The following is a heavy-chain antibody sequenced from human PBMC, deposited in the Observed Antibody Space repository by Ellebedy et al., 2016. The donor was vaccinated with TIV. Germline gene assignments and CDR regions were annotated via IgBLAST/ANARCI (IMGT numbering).Heavy chain of an antibody. V-gene: IGHV1-18*01. J-gene: IGHJ6*02. CDR1: GYSFRSYG. Sequence: ASVKVSCKASGYSFRSYGITWVRQAPGQGLEWMGRISAYDGNTKYAQKVHGRVTMTTDTSTSTAYMELRSLRSDDTAVYYCARYQYIGGGCYERPYYYAMDVWGQGTTVTVSS. CDR2: ISAYDGNT. CDR3: ARYQYIGGGCYERPYYYAMDV. D-gene: IGHD2-21*01.